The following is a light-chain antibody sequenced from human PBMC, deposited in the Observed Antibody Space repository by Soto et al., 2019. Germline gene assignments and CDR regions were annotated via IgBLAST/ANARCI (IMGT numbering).Light chain of an antibody. CDR2: AAS. J-gene: IGKJ3*01. Sequence: IQLTQSPSFLSASVGDRVTIACRASQGISSYLAWYQQKPGKAPKLLIYAASTLQSGVPSRFSGSRSGTEFTLTISSLQPEDFATYYCQQFNTSPFTFGPGTKVDIK. CDR1: QGISSY. CDR3: QQFNTSPFT. V-gene: IGKV1-9*01.